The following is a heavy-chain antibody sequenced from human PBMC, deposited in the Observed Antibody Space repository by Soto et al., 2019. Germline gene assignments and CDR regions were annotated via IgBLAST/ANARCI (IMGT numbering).Heavy chain of an antibody. CDR2: IYCDDDK. V-gene: IGHV2-5*02. Sequence: QITLKESGPTLVTPTQTLTLTCTFSGFSLSTSGVGVGWIRQPPGKALEWLALIYCDDDKRYSPSLKSRLTITKDTSKNQLVLTMTNMDPVDTGRYYCAHRLVGYNSNGYHAYFDYWGQGTLVTFSS. J-gene: IGHJ4*02. CDR3: AHRLVGYNSNGYHAYFDY. D-gene: IGHD6-13*01. CDR1: GFSLSTSGVG.